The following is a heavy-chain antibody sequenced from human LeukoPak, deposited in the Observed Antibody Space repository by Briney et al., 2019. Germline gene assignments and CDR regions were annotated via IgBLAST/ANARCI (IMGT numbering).Heavy chain of an antibody. V-gene: IGHV5-51*01. Sequence: GESLKISCKGSGYSFTSYWIGWVRQMPGKGLEWMGIIYPGDSDTRYSPSFQGQVTISADKSISTAYLQWSSLKASDTAMYYCARSYCGGDCYGYFDYWGQGTLVTVSS. D-gene: IGHD2-21*02. CDR2: IYPGDSDT. CDR1: GYSFTSYW. CDR3: ARSYCGGDCYGYFDY. J-gene: IGHJ4*02.